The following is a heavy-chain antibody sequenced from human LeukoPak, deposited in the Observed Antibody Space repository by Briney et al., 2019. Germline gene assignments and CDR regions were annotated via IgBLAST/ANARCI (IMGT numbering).Heavy chain of an antibody. D-gene: IGHD2-15*01. Sequence: PSETLSPTSTVSVGSISSYYWSWIRQPARKGLEWIGRIYTSGRPHYNPSLNSLVTLSVETSKHPFSLKLSSVAAAATAMYYCAREETLKGSLLRNGMDVWGQGTTVTVSS. CDR1: VGSISSYY. V-gene: IGHV4-4*07. J-gene: IGHJ6*02. CDR3: AREETLKGSLLRNGMDV. CDR2: IYTSGRP.